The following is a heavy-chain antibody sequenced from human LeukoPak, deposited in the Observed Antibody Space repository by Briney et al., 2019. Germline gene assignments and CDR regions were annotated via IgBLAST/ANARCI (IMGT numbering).Heavy chain of an antibody. CDR1: GFTFDYSA. CDR2: IGFSTNNV. J-gene: IGHJ4*02. Sequence: GGSLRLSCVASGFTFDYSAFHWVRQAPGKGLEWVSGIGFSTNNVDYADSVRGRFTISRDNTKNSLDLQMDSLRAEDTAVYYCAKEEGIVVVPAAIYYWGQGTLVTVSS. V-gene: IGHV3-9*01. D-gene: IGHD2-2*02. CDR3: AKEEGIVVVPAAIYY.